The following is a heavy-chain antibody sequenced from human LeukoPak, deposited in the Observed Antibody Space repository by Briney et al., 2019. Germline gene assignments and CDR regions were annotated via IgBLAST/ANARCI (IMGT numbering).Heavy chain of an antibody. D-gene: IGHD6-13*01. CDR2: IYSGGST. CDR1: GFTVSNNY. V-gene: IGHV3-66*01. Sequence: GGSLRLSCAASGFTVSNNYMSWVRQAPGKGLEWVSVIYSGGSTYYADSVKGRFTISRDNSKNTLYLQMNSLRAEDTAVYYCARGNSSWYGYYFDYWGQGTLVTVSS. CDR3: ARGNSSWYGYYFDY. J-gene: IGHJ4*02.